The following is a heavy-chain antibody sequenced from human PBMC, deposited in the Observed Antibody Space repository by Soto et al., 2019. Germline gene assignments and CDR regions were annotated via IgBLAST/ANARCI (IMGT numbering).Heavy chain of an antibody. J-gene: IGHJ6*03. CDR2: IGGGGVTK. Sequence: EVQLLESGGGLVQPGGSLRLSCGASGFSFSNYAMTWVRQAPGKGLEWVSTIGGGGVTKYYADSVKGRFTISRDNSKNTLYLQINSLRAEDTAVYYCAKDGHARVCYYYMDVWGKGTTVTVSS. CDR1: GFSFSNYA. V-gene: IGHV3-23*01. CDR3: AKDGHARVCYYYMDV. D-gene: IGHD2-2*01.